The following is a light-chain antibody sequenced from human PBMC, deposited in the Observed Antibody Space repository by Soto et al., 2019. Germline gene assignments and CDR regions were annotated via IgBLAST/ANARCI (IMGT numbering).Light chain of an antibody. J-gene: IGKJ2*01. CDR2: GAA. Sequence: EIVLTQSPGTLSLSPGERATLSCRASQSVSSSLAWYQQKPGQAPRLLIYGAASRATGIPDRFSGSGSGTDFTLTISRLEPEDFAVYFCQQHGSSPYTFGQGTKVEIK. CDR3: QQHGSSPYT. CDR1: QSVSSS. V-gene: IGKV3-20*01.